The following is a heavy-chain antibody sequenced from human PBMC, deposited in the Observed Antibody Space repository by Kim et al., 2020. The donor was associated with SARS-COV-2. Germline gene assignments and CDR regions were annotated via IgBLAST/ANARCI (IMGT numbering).Heavy chain of an antibody. J-gene: IGHJ6*02. V-gene: IGHV3-48*01. CDR2: ISSTSSTI. Sequence: GGSLRLSCAASGFTFSSYSMNWVRQAPGKGLEWVSFISSTSSTIYYADSVKGRFTISRDNAKNSLYLQMNSLRAEDTAVYYCARDRGGTYYYYYGMDVWGQGTTVTVSS. CDR3: ARDRGGTYYYYYGMDV. CDR1: GFTFSSYS.